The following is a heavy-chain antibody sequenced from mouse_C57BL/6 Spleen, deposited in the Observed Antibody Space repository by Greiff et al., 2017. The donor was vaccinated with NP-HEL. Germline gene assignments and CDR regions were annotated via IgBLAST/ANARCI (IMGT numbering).Heavy chain of an antibody. CDR3: AREAYGNYAMAY. CDR1: GYTFTSYW. Sequence: QVQLQQPGAELVRPGSSVKLSCKASGYTFTSYWMDWVKQRPGQGLEWIGNIYPSDSETHYNQKFKDKATLTVDKSSSTAYMQLSSLTSEDSAVYYCAREAYGNYAMAYWGQGTSVTVSS. J-gene: IGHJ4*01. D-gene: IGHD2-1*01. V-gene: IGHV1-61*01. CDR2: IYPSDSET.